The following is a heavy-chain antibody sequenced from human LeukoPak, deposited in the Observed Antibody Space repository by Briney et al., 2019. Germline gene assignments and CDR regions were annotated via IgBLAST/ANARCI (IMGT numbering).Heavy chain of an antibody. Sequence: PGGSLRLSCAASGFTFSSYSMNWVRQAPGKGLEWVSSISSSSSYIYYADSVKGRFTISRDNAKNSLYLQMNSLRAEDTAVYYCARVYRIAAAGPVDYWGQGTLVTVSS. J-gene: IGHJ4*02. CDR3: ARVYRIAAAGPVDY. CDR1: GFTFSSYS. CDR2: ISSSSSYI. D-gene: IGHD6-13*01. V-gene: IGHV3-21*01.